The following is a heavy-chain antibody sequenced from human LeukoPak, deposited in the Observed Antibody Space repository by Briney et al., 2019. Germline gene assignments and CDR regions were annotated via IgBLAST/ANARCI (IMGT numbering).Heavy chain of an antibody. CDR1: GGSFSGYY. Sequence: SETLSLTCAVYGGSFSGYYWSWIRQPPGKGLEWIGEINHSGSTNYNPSLKSRVTISVDTSKNQFSLKLSSVTAADTAVYYCARWRYSSSWTSYNWFDPWGQGTLVTVSS. CDR2: INHSGST. CDR3: ARWRYSSSWTSYNWFDP. D-gene: IGHD6-13*01. J-gene: IGHJ5*02. V-gene: IGHV4-34*01.